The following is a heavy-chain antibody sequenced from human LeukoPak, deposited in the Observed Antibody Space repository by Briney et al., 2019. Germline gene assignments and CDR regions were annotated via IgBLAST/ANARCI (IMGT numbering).Heavy chain of an antibody. CDR3: ARDSLPPGDALDI. CDR1: GFTFTRHW. D-gene: IGHD2-15*01. CDR2: IKQDESEK. J-gene: IGHJ3*02. Sequence: HPGGSLRLSCVASGFTFTRHWMSWVRQAPGKGLEWVANIKQDESEKYYVDSVKGRFTISRDNAKNSLYLQMNSLRAEDTAVYYCARDSLPPGDALDIWGQGTKVTVSS. V-gene: IGHV3-7*01.